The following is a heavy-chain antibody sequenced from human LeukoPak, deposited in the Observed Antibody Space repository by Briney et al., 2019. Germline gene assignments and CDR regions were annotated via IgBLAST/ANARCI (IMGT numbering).Heavy chain of an antibody. Sequence: PSETLSLTSTVAGGSSSSSSYYWGWIRQPPGKGLEWMRSIYYSGSTYYNPSLKSRVTISVDTSKNQFSLKLISVTAADTAVYYCARGDFDVSWFDPWGQGTLVTVSS. CDR1: GGSSSSSSYY. CDR3: ARGDFDVSWFDP. J-gene: IGHJ5*02. D-gene: IGHD3-9*01. V-gene: IGHV4-39*07. CDR2: IYYSGST.